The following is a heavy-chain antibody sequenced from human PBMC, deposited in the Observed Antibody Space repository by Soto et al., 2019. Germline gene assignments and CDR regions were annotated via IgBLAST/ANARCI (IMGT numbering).Heavy chain of an antibody. V-gene: IGHV4-39*01. CDR1: GGSISSSSYY. J-gene: IGHJ6*02. CDR2: IYYSGST. CDR3: ARLRKGLLWFGQGSYGMDV. Sequence: SETLSLTCTVSGGSISSSSYYWGWIRQPPGKGLEWIGSIYYSGSTYYNPSLKSRVTISVDTSKNQFSLKLSSVTAADTAVYYCARLRKGLLWFGQGSYGMDVWGQGTTVTVSS. D-gene: IGHD3-10*01.